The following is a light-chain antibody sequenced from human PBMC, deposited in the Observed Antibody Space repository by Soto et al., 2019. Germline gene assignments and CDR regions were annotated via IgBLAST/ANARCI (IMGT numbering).Light chain of an antibody. CDR1: SSDVGGYNY. V-gene: IGLV2-14*01. CDR2: EVS. Sequence: QPVLTQPASVSGSPGQSITISCTGTSSDVGGYNYLSWYQQHPGKAPKVMIYEVSNRPSGVSNRFSGSESGNTASLTISGLQAEDEADYFCSSYTTSGTPVFGGGTKLTVL. CDR3: SSYTTSGTPV. J-gene: IGLJ3*02.